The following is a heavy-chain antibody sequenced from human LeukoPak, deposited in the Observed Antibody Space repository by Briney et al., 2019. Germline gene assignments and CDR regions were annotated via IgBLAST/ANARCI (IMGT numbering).Heavy chain of an antibody. CDR2: IYYSGST. D-gene: IGHD1-26*01. J-gene: IGHJ6*02. CDR1: GGSFSSYY. CDR3: ARAVVGATTPDYGMDV. V-gene: IGHV4-59*01. Sequence: SETLSLTCTVSGGSFSSYYWSWIRQPPGKGLEWIGYIYYSGSTNYNPSLKSRVTISVDTSKNQFSLKLSSVTAADTAVYYCARAVVGATTPDYGMDVWGQGTTVTVSS.